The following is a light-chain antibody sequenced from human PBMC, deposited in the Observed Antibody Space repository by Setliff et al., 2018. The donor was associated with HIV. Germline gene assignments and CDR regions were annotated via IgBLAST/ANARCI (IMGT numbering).Light chain of an antibody. CDR2: GAS. CDR1: QDISTS. J-gene: IGKJ1*01. V-gene: IGKV1-NL1*01. Sequence: DVQMTQSPSSLSASVGERATITCRADQDISTSLAWYQQKPGKAPNIIIYGASRLQSWVPSRFSGSGSGTDYILTISSLQPEDSATYYCQQYDSSPQTFGQGTKVDIK. CDR3: QQYDSSPQT.